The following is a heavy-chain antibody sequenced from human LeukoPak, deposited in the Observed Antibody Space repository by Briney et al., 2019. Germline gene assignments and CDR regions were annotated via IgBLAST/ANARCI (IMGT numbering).Heavy chain of an antibody. V-gene: IGHV3-48*01. CDR1: GFTLSSYT. CDR2: ITSSSSAI. CDR3: ARDGVGVLRYFDWLGGEYYFDY. Sequence: PGGSLRLSCAASGFTLSSYTLNWVRPAPGKGLEWGTYITSSSSAIYYADSVKGRFTISRDNAKNSLYLRMNSLRVEDTAVYYCARDGVGVLRYFDWLGGEYYFDYWGQGTLVTVSS. D-gene: IGHD3-9*01. J-gene: IGHJ4*02.